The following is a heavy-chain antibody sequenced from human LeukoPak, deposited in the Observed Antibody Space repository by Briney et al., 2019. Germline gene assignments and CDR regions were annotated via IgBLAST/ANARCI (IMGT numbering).Heavy chain of an antibody. V-gene: IGHV4-34*01. CDR1: GGSFSGYY. D-gene: IGHD3-10*01. CDR2: INHSGST. CDR3: ARGQASYYYGSGSYFDY. Sequence: PSETLSLTCAVYGGSFSGYYWSWIRQPPGKGLEWIGEINHSGSTNYNPSLKSRVTISVDTSKNQFSLKLSSVTAADTAVYYCARGQASYYYGSGSYFDYWGQGTLVTVSS. J-gene: IGHJ4*02.